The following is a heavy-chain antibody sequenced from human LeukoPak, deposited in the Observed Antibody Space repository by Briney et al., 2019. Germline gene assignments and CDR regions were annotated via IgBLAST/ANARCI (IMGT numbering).Heavy chain of an antibody. Sequence: PGGSLRLSCAASGFTFSNYAMSWVRQAPGKGLEWVSAISGSGANTYYADSVKGRFTISRDNSKNTLFLHMNSLRAEDTAVYYCAKEYSSGWYDWGQGTLVTVSS. CDR2: ISGSGANT. J-gene: IGHJ4*02. V-gene: IGHV3-23*01. CDR3: AKEYSSGWYD. D-gene: IGHD6-19*01. CDR1: GFTFSNYA.